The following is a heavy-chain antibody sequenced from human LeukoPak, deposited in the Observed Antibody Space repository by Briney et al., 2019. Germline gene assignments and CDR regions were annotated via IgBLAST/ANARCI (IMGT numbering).Heavy chain of an antibody. J-gene: IGHJ6*03. V-gene: IGHV1-69*05. CDR2: IIPVFGTP. CDR1: GYTFTSYG. CDR3: AIDFAPNDFWSGSSGMNV. Sequence: SVKVSCKASGYTFTSYGISWVRQAPGQGLEWMGGIIPVFGTPKYAQKFQGSVSITKDESTSTAYMELSSLSSEDTAVYYCAIDFAPNDFWSGSSGMNVWGKGTTVTVSS. D-gene: IGHD3-3*01.